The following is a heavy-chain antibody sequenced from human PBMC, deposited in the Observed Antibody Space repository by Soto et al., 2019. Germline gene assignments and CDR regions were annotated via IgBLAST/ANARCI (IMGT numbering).Heavy chain of an antibody. D-gene: IGHD4-17*01. J-gene: IGHJ5*02. CDR2: IYYSGST. CDR3: ARGCTVTTDGHWFDP. CDR1: GGSISSYY. Sequence: QVQLQESGPGLMKPSETLSLTCTVSGGSISSYYWSWIRQPPGKGLEWIGYIYYSGSTNYNPSLKSRVTISVDTSKNQFSLKLSSVTAADTAVYYCARGCTVTTDGHWFDPWGQGTLVTVSS. V-gene: IGHV4-59*01.